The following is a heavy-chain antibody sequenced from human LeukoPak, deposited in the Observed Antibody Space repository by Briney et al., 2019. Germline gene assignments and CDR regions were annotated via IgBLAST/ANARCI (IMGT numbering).Heavy chain of an antibody. J-gene: IGHJ4*02. V-gene: IGHV7-4-1*02. D-gene: IGHD3-3*01. CDR3: ARVRRFLNGGVAGIDY. CDR2: INTNTGNP. Sequence: ASVKASCKASGYTFTTYPMNWVRQAPGQGLEWMGWINTNTGNPTYAQAFTGRFVLSLDTSVSTSYLQISSLKTEDTAVYYCARVRRFLNGGVAGIDYWGQGSLVTVSS. CDR1: GYTFTTYP.